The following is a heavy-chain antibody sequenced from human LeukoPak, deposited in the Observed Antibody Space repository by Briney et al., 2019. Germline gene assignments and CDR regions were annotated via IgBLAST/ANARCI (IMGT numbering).Heavy chain of an antibody. CDR2: ISYDGSNK. J-gene: IGHJ4*02. V-gene: IGHV3-30*01. CDR1: GFTFSSYA. Sequence: PGRSLRLSCAASGFTFSSYAMHWVRQAPGKGLEWVAVISYDGSNKYYADSVKGRFTISRDNSKNTLYLQMNSLRAEDTAVYYCARDRIYSSGYYYYFDYWGQGTLVTVSS. D-gene: IGHD3-22*01. CDR3: ARDRIYSSGYYYYFDY.